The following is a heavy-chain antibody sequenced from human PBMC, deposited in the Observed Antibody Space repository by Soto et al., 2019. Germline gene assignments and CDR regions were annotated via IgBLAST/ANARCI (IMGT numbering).Heavy chain of an antibody. V-gene: IGHV3-23*01. CDR2: ISYSGLSI. D-gene: IGHD6-13*01. CDR3: ANADRQLTTYSSSCFE. J-gene: IGHJ4*02. CDR1: GFKFSSHA. Sequence: EVQLLESGGGLVQPGGSRRLSCAASGFKFSSHAMTWVRQAPGKGLEWVSSISYSGLSIYYANSVKGRFTISRDNSKNTVSLEMNSMSAEDPAVYYCANADRQLTTYSSSCFEWGQGTQVTVSS.